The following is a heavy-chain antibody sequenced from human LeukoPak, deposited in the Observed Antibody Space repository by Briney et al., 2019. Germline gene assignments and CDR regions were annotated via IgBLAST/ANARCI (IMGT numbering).Heavy chain of an antibody. Sequence: WETLSLTCAVYGGSFSGYYWSWIRQPPGKGLECIGEINHSGSTNYNPSLKSRVTISVDTSKNQFSLKLSSVTAADTASYYCARGPKKSIVGATKGAFDIWGQGTMVTVS. CDR2: INHSGST. J-gene: IGHJ3*02. D-gene: IGHD1-26*01. CDR1: GGSFSGYY. V-gene: IGHV4-34*01. CDR3: ARGPKKSIVGATKGAFDI.